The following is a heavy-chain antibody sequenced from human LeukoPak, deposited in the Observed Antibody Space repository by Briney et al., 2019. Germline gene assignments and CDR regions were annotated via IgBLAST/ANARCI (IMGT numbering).Heavy chain of an antibody. CDR3: ARSYCTVNSCYQAFGY. V-gene: IGHV3-64*02. D-gene: IGHD2-8*02. CDR1: GFSFSTHG. J-gene: IGHJ4*02. CDR2: ISSNGGTK. Sequence: GGSLRLSCAASGFSFSTHGIHWVRQAPGMGLEYVSGISSNGGTKYYADSVKGRFSISRDNYKNTVYLQMDSLRAEDMAVYYCARSYCTVNSCYQAFGYWDQGTLVSVSS.